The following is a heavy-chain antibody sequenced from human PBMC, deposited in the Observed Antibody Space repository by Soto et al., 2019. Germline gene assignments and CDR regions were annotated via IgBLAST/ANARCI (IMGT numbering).Heavy chain of an antibody. CDR2: INNDGSSA. V-gene: IGHV3-74*01. D-gene: IGHD6-13*01. CDR3: VREDSSNWFYFDY. J-gene: IGHJ4*02. CDR1: GFTFSTYW. Sequence: GGSLRLSCAASGFTFSTYWMHWVRQAPGKGLVWVSRINNDGSSAIYADSVKGRFTISRDDAKNTVYLQMNSLRPEDTAVYYCVREDSSNWFYFDYWGQGTLVTVSS.